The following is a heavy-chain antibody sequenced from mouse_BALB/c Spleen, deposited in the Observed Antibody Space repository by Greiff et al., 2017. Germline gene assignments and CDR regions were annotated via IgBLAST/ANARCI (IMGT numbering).Heavy chain of an antibody. Sequence: QVQLKESGPGLVAPSQSLSITCTVSGFSLTSYDISWIRQPPGKGLEWLGVIWTGGGTNYNSAFMSRLSISKDNSKSQVFLKMNSLQTDDTAIYYCVRALRYFAMDYWGQGTSVTVSS. CDR3: VRALRYFAMDY. V-gene: IGHV2-9-2*01. CDR2: IWTGGGT. J-gene: IGHJ4*01. CDR1: GFSLTSYD.